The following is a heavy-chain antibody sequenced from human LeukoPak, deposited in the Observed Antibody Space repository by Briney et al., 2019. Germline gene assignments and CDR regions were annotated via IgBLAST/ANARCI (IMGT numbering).Heavy chain of an antibody. D-gene: IGHD2-2*01. CDR2: IFYSGST. V-gene: IGHV4-59*01. Sequence: SETLSLTCSVSSGSISSYYWTWIRQPPGKGLEWIGYIFYSGSTNYNPSLKSRVTISVDTSKNQFSLKLTSVTAADTAVYYCARVGYCSSTSCYPLGYFDYWGQGTLVTVSS. CDR1: SGSISSYY. J-gene: IGHJ4*02. CDR3: ARVGYCSSTSCYPLGYFDY.